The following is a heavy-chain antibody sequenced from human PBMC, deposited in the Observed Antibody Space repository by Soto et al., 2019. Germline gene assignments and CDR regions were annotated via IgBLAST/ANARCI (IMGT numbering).Heavy chain of an antibody. D-gene: IGHD2-15*01. CDR1: GDSVSSNSAA. J-gene: IGHJ6*03. CDR3: AREVVVVAATRYYYYYMDV. V-gene: IGHV6-1*01. CDR2: TYYRSKWYN. Sequence: SQTLSLTCAISGDSVSSNSAAWNWIRQYPSRGLEWLGRTYYRSKWYNDYAVSVKSRITINPDTSKNQFSLQLNSVTPEDTAVYYCAREVVVVAATRYYYYYMDVWGKGTTVTVSS.